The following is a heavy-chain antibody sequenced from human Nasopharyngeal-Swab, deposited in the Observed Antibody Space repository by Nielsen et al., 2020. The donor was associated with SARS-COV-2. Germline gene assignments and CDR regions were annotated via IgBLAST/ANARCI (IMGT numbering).Heavy chain of an antibody. CDR3: ARGMGDY. J-gene: IGHJ4*02. V-gene: IGHV3-74*03. Sequence: GESLKISCAASGFTFSSYWMHWVRQAPGKGLVWVSRVNSDGSLITYADSVKGRFTISRDNARSTLYLQMNSVRAEDTAVYYCARGMGDYWGRGTLVTVSS. CDR1: GFTFSSYW. CDR2: VNSDGSLI. D-gene: IGHD1-26*01.